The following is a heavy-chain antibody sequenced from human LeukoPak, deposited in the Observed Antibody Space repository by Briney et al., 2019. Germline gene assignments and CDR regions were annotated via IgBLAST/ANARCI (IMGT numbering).Heavy chain of an antibody. D-gene: IGHD2-21*02. V-gene: IGHV1-18*04. Sequence: ASVKVSCKASGYTFTGYYMHWVRQAPGQGLEWMGWISAYNGNTNYAQKLQGRVTMTTDTSTSTAYMELRSLRSDDTAVYYCARDPGCGGDCYFPTSDYWGQGTLVTVSS. CDR2: ISAYNGNT. CDR1: GYTFTGYY. CDR3: ARDPGCGGDCYFPTSDY. J-gene: IGHJ4*02.